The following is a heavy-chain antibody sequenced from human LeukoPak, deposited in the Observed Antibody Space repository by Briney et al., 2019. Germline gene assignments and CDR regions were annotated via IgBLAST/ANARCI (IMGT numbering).Heavy chain of an antibody. J-gene: IGHJ4*02. D-gene: IGHD1-26*01. Sequence: GGSLRLSCIASGFTFSNYWMTWVRQAPGKGLEWVAVIWYDGSNKYYADSVKGRFTISRDNSKNTLYLQMNSLRAEDTALYFCAKKAQYNGNYPLDYWGQGTLVTVSS. CDR1: GFTFSNYW. V-gene: IGHV3-33*06. CDR3: AKKAQYNGNYPLDY. CDR2: IWYDGSNK.